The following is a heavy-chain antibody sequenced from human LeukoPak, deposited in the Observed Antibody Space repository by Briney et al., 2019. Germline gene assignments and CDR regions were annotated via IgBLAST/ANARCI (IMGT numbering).Heavy chain of an antibody. CDR2: ISAYNGNT. D-gene: IGHD5-12*01. CDR1: GYTFTNNA. CDR3: ARGGHHRGYSGYDYPDY. V-gene: IGHV1-18*01. J-gene: IGHJ4*02. Sequence: ASVKVSCKASGYTFTNNAISWVRQAPGQGLEWMGWISAYNGNTKYAQKLQGRVTMTTDTSTSTAYMELRSLRSDDTAVYYCARGGHHRGYSGYDYPDYWGQGTLVTVSS.